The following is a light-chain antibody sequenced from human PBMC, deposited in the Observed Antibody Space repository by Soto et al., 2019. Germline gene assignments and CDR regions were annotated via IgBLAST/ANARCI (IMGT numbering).Light chain of an antibody. CDR3: QQYGSSPLT. V-gene: IGKV3-20*01. Sequence: EIGWTQSPVTLSLSPGERATLSCRASQSVSSSYLAWYQQKPGQAPRLLIFGASSRATGIPDRFSGSGSGTDFTLTISRLEPEDFAVYYCQQYGSSPLTFGGGTKVDIK. CDR2: GAS. CDR1: QSVSSSY. J-gene: IGKJ4*01.